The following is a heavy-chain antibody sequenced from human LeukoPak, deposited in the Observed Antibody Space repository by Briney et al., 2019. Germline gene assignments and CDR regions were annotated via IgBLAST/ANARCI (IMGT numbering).Heavy chain of an antibody. CDR2: IWPDGGEE. V-gene: IGHV3-7*01. J-gene: IGHJ5*01. CDR1: GFSFSSYY. Sequence: GGSLRLSCAASGFSFSSYYMSWVRQGPGKGLEWVATIWPDGGEERYVDSVRGRFSISRDNAKSFLYLQMNGLSVEGTAVYFCARLFGGVTTFDFWGQGALVTVSS. D-gene: IGHD3-10*01. CDR3: ARLFGGVTTFDF.